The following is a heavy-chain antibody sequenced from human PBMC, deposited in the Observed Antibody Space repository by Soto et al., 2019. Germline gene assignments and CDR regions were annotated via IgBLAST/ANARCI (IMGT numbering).Heavy chain of an antibody. CDR2: SNAYNDNT. V-gene: IGHV1-18*01. J-gene: IGHJ5*02. CDR1: GYTFTSYG. Sequence: QVQLVQSGAEVKKPGASVKVSCKASGYTFTSYGISWVPQAPGQGLERMGWSNAYNDNTNYAQKLQGRATMTTDTTTSTAYMELRSLRSDDTAVYYCARVLPPFDPWGQGTLVTVTS. CDR3: ARVLPPFDP.